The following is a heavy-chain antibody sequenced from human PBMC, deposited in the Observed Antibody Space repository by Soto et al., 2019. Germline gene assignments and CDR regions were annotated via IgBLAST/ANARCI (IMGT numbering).Heavy chain of an antibody. CDR3: ARGSYGSGSYWALFDY. D-gene: IGHD3-10*01. Sequence: PSETLSLTCTVSGGSISSYYWSWIRQPPGKGLEWIGYIYYSGSTNYNPSLKSRVTISVDTSKNQFSLKLSSVTAADTAVYYCARGSYGSGSYWALFDYWGQGTLVTVSS. CDR2: IYYSGST. CDR1: GGSISSYY. J-gene: IGHJ4*02. V-gene: IGHV4-59*12.